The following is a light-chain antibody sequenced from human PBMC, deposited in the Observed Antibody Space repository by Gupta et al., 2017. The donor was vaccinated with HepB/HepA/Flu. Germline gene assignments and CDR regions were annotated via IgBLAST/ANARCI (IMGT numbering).Light chain of an antibody. CDR3: SSYISGNTWV. CDR1: SSDVGGYDF. J-gene: IGLJ3*02. Sequence: QSALTQPASVSGSPGQSITISCTGTSSDVGGYDFVSWYQQHPGKAPKRMIYGVTNRPSGVSSRFSGSKSGNTASLIISGLQAEDEADYYCSSYISGNTWVFGGGTKVAVL. CDR2: GVT. V-gene: IGLV2-14*01.